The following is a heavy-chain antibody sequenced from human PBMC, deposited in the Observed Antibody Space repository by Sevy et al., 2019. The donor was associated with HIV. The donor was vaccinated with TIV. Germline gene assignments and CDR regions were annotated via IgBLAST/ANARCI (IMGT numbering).Heavy chain of an antibody. D-gene: IGHD3-10*01. CDR1: GFTFSNAW. V-gene: IGHV3-15*01. J-gene: IGHJ6*03. CDR2: IKSKTDGGTT. Sequence: GGSLRLSCAASGFTFSNAWMSWVRQAPGKGLEWVGRIKSKTDGGTTDYAAPVKGRFTISRDDSKNTLYLQMNGLKTEETAVYYCTTDLSWYYSGSGTNRLHRPGRYYMDVWGKGTTVTVSS. CDR3: TTDLSWYYSGSGTNRLHRPGRYYMDV.